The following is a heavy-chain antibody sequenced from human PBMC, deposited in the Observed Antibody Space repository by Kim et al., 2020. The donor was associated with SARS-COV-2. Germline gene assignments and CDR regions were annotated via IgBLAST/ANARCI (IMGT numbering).Heavy chain of an antibody. V-gene: IGHV3-33*06. D-gene: IGHD4-17*01. CDR2: IWYDGSNK. CDR1: GFTFSSYA. Sequence: GGSLRLSCAASGFTFSSYAMHWVRQAPGKGLEWVAVIWYDGSNKYYADSVKGRFTISRDNSKNTLYLQMNSLRAEDTAVYYCAKVRYGDYDGGFDYWGQGTLVTVSS. J-gene: IGHJ4*02. CDR3: AKVRYGDYDGGFDY.